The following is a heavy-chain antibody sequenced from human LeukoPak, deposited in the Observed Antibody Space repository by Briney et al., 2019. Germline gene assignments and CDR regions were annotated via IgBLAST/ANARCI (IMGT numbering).Heavy chain of an antibody. CDR1: GYTFTSYD. D-gene: IGHD3-3*01. J-gene: IGHJ4*02. CDR2: MNPNSGNT. Sequence: GASVKVSCKASGYTFTSYDINWVRQATGQGLEWMGWMNPNSGNTGYAQKFQDRVTMTTDTSTSTAYMELRSLRSDDTAVYYCARVGITIFGVVINPYFDYWGQGTLVTVSS. CDR3: ARVGITIFGVVINPYFDY. V-gene: IGHV1-8*02.